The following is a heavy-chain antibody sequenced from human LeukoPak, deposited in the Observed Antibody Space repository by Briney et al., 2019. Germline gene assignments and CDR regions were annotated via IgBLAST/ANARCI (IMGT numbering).Heavy chain of an antibody. J-gene: IGHJ5*02. D-gene: IGHD3-10*01. CDR2: IYYSGST. CDR1: GGSISSSSYY. CDR3: ARDITMVRGVIGGFDP. Sequence: PSETLSLTCTVSGGSISSSSYYWGWIRQPRGKGLEWIGSIYYSGSTYYNPSLKSRVTISVDTSKNQYSLKLSSVTAADTAVYYCARDITMVRGVIGGFDPWGQGTLVTVSS. V-gene: IGHV4-39*07.